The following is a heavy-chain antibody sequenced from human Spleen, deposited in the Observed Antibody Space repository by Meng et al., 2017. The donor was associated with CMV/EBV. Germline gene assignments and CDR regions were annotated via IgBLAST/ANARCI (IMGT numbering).Heavy chain of an antibody. CDR3: ARPWNYRVDDAFDI. V-gene: IGHV5-51*01. CDR1: GYSFTSYW. Sequence: KVSCKGSGYSFTSYWIGWVRQMPGKGLEWMGIIYPGDSDTRYSPSFQGQVTISADKSISTAYLQWSSLKASDTAMYYCARPWNYRVDDAFDIWGQGTMVTVSS. D-gene: IGHD1-7*01. J-gene: IGHJ3*02. CDR2: IYPGDSDT.